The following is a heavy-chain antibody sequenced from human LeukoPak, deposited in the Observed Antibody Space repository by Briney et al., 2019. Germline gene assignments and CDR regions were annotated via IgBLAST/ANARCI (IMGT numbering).Heavy chain of an antibody. CDR3: ARGYYYDSSGEKDFDY. Sequence: ASVKVSCKASGYTFTSYAMHWVRQAPGQRLEWMGWINAGNGNTKYSQEFQGRVTITRDTSASTAYMELSSLRSEDMAVYYCARGYYYDSSGEKDFDYWGQGTLVTVSS. J-gene: IGHJ4*02. CDR1: GYTFTSYA. CDR2: INAGNGNT. D-gene: IGHD3-22*01. V-gene: IGHV1-3*03.